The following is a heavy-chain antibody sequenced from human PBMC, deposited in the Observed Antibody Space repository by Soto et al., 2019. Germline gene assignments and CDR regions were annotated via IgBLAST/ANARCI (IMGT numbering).Heavy chain of an antibody. Sequence: QVQLVQSGAEVKKPGASVKVSCKASGYTFTSYDINWVRQATGQGLEWMGWMNPNSGNTGYAQKFQGRVTMTRNTSISTAYMELSSLRSEDTAVYFCARERSAAGPGWFDPWGQGTLVTVSS. D-gene: IGHD6-13*01. CDR1: GYTFTSYD. J-gene: IGHJ5*02. CDR2: MNPNSGNT. CDR3: ARERSAAGPGWFDP. V-gene: IGHV1-8*01.